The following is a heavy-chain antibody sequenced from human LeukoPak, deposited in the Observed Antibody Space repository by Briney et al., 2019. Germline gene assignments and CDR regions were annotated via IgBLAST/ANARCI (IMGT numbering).Heavy chain of an antibody. Sequence: GGSLRLSCAASGFTFSDYYMSWIRQAPGKGLEWVSYISGSSNTIYYADSVKGRFTISRDNAENSLFLQLNSLRAEDTAVYYCANAEDLPVHGPTRDWGQGTLVTVSS. V-gene: IGHV3-11*04. CDR3: ANAEDLPVHGPTRD. CDR1: GFTFSDYY. D-gene: IGHD1-1*01. J-gene: IGHJ4*02. CDR2: ISGSSNTI.